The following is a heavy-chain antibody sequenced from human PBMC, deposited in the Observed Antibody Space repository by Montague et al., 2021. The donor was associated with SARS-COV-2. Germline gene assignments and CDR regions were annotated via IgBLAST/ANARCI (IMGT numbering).Heavy chain of an antibody. CDR2: IFHSGSL. J-gene: IGHJ2*01. Sequence: SETLSLTCAVSGGSVNSSNWWSWVRQPPGKGLEWIGEIFHSGSLNYNPSFYSRVTISVDKFRNQFSLKLTFVTAADTAVYYCAREFRTYGYGGQYWYFDLWGRGTLVTVSS. V-gene: IGHV4-4*02. CDR1: GGSVNSSNW. D-gene: IGHD3-10*01. CDR3: AREFRTYGYGGQYWYFDL.